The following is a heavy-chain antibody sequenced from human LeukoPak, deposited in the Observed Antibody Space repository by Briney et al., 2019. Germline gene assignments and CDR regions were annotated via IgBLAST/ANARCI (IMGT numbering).Heavy chain of an antibody. V-gene: IGHV4-61*02. CDR1: GGSISSGSYY. CDR3: AREGPQRYCSSTSCYTNAFDI. D-gene: IGHD2-2*02. CDR2: IYTSGST. J-gene: IGHJ3*02. Sequence: PSETLSLTCTVSGGSISSGSYYWCWIRQPAGKGLEWIGRIYTSGSTNYNPSLKSRVTISVDTSKNQFSLKLSSVTAADTAVYYCAREGPQRYCSSTSCYTNAFDIWGQGTMVTVSS.